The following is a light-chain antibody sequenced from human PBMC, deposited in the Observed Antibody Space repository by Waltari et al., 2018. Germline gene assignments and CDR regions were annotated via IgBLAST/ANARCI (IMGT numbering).Light chain of an antibody. V-gene: IGKV3-15*01. CDR1: QSVSTN. Sequence: EIVMTQSPATLSVSPGERANLYCRASQSVSTNLAWYHQKPGQAPRLRIYGASTRATGSPARFSGSGSGTEFTLTISSLQSEDFAVYYCQQYNNWRPWTFGQGTKVEIK. CDR3: QQYNNWRPWT. J-gene: IGKJ1*01. CDR2: GAS.